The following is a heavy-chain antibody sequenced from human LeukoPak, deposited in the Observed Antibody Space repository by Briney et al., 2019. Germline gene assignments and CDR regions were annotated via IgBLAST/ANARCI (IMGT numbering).Heavy chain of an antibody. J-gene: IGHJ4*02. Sequence: ASVKVSCKASGYTFTGYYMRWVRQAPGQGLEWMGWISAYNGNTNYAQKLQGRVTMTTDTSTSTAYMELRSLRSDDTAVYYCARSREEWPVPEFDYWGQGTLVTVSS. CDR2: ISAYNGNT. V-gene: IGHV1-18*04. CDR3: ARSREEWPVPEFDY. D-gene: IGHD6-19*01. CDR1: GYTFTGYY.